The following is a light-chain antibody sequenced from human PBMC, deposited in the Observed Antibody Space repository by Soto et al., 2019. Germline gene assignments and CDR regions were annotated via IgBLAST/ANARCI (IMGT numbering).Light chain of an antibody. Sequence: EIVLTQSPGTLSLSAGERATLSCRASQTVRYGYLAWYQQKPGQAPRLVIYGAAIRATGIPDRFSGTGSETNFTRTISSLESEDFAGYYCHQYGSALNTFGGGTKVEI. J-gene: IGKJ4*01. CDR2: GAA. V-gene: IGKV3-20*01. CDR3: HQYGSALNT. CDR1: QTVRYGY.